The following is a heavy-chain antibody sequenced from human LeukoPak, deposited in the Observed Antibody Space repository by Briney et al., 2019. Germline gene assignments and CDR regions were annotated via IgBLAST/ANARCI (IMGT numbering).Heavy chain of an antibody. V-gene: IGHV3-30*18. CDR2: ISYDGSNK. J-gene: IGHJ4*02. CDR3: AKSYYYDKLAYY. D-gene: IGHD3-22*01. Sequence: PGGSLRLSCAASGFTSSSYAMHWVRQAPGKGLEWVAVISYDGSNKYYTDSVKGRFTISRDNSKNTLYLQMNSLRAEDTAVYYCAKSYYYDKLAYYWGQGTLVTVSS. CDR1: GFTSSSYA.